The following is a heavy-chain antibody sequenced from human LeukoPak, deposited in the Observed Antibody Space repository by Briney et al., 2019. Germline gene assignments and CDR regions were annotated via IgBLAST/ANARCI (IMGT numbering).Heavy chain of an antibody. Sequence: SETLSLTCTVSGGSFSRSHYYWAWIRQPPGKGLEWIASSYYSGSTYYNPSLKSRVTMSVDTSKNQFSLKMTSVTAADTAVYYCVTDDAKVVGPVYWGQGTLVTVSS. CDR2: SYYSGST. CDR3: VTDDAKVVGPVY. J-gene: IGHJ4*02. V-gene: IGHV4-39*07. CDR1: GGSFSRSHYY. D-gene: IGHD2-15*01.